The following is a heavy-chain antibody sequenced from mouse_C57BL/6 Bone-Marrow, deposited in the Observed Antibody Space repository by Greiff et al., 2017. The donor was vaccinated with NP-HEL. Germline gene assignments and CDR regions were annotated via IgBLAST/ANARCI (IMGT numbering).Heavy chain of an antibody. Sequence: EVKLEESGPVLVKPGASVKMSCKASGYTFTDYYMNWVKQSHGKSLEWIGVINPYNGGTSYNQKFKGKATLTVDKSSSTAYMELNSLTSEDSAVYYCARVTTVVGVDYWGQGTTLTVSS. CDR2: INPYNGGT. CDR3: ARVTTVVGVDY. D-gene: IGHD1-1*01. V-gene: IGHV1-19*01. J-gene: IGHJ2*01. CDR1: GYTFTDYY.